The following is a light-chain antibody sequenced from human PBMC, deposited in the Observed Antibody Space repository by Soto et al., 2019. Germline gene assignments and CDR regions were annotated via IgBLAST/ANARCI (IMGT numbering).Light chain of an antibody. CDR2: DAS. J-gene: IGKJ4*01. V-gene: IGKV1-12*01. Sequence: DIQMTHSPSSVSASVGDRLTITCRASKDISKWLAWYQQKPGKAPQLLISDASSLQSGVPSRFSGSGYRTDFTLTIRSLQPEYFATYFCQQATSFTPTFGGGTKVAVK. CDR1: KDISKW. CDR3: QQATSFTPT.